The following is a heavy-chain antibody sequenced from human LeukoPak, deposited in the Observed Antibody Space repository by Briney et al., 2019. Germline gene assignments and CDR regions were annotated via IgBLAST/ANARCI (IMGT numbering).Heavy chain of an antibody. V-gene: IGHV3-30*18. CDR3: AKAPVAAAGYYFDY. D-gene: IGHD6-13*01. CDR1: GFTFSSYG. Sequence: AASGFTFSSYGMHWVRQAPGKGLEWVAVISYDGSNKYYADSVKGRFTISRDNSKNTLYLQMNSLRAEDTAVYYCAKAPVAAAGYYFDYWGQGTLVTVSS. J-gene: IGHJ4*02. CDR2: ISYDGSNK.